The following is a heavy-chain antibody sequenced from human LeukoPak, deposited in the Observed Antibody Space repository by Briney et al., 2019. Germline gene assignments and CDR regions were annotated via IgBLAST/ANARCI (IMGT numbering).Heavy chain of an antibody. V-gene: IGHV3-21*01. CDR2: ISGKSDYI. J-gene: IGHJ5*02. CDR3: ASDLPAATT. Sequence: GGSRRLSCAASGFTFSAYSMSWVRQAPGKGLEWVSSISGKSDYIFYADSMKGRFTISRDNAQKSLYLQMDSLRAEDTAVYYCASDLPAATTWGQGTLVTVSS. D-gene: IGHD2-2*01. CDR1: GFTFSAYS.